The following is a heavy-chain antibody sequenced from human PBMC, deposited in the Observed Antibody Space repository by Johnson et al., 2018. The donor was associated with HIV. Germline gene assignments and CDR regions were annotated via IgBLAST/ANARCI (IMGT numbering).Heavy chain of an antibody. CDR2: IYSGGRTI. CDR3: ARDRGRGGYSYGRGDAFDI. CDR1: PFTFSSYA. Sequence: VQLVESGGGLLHPGGSLRLSCGAPPFTFSSYAMRWVRQAPVKGLDWVSVIYSGGRTIYYADSVKGRFTLSRDNAKNSLYLQMNCLRAEDTAVYYCARDRGRGGYSYGRGDAFDIWGQGTMVTVSS. D-gene: IGHD5-18*01. V-gene: IGHV3-48*04. J-gene: IGHJ3*02.